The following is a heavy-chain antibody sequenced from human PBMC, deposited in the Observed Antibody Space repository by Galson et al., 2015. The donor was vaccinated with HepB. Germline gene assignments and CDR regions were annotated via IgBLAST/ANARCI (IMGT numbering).Heavy chain of an antibody. V-gene: IGHV3-30*03. CDR3: ARDKQVGATYLDY. Sequence: SLRLSCAASGFTFSSYGMHWVRQAPGKGLEWVAVISYDGSNKYYADSVKGRFTISRDNAKNSLYLEMNSLRAEDTAVYYCARDKQVGATYLDYWGQGTLVTVSS. CDR2: ISYDGSNK. CDR1: GFTFSSYG. J-gene: IGHJ4*02. D-gene: IGHD1-26*01.